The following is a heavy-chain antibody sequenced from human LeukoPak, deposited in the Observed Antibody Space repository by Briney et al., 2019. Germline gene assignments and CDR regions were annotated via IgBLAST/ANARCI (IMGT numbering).Heavy chain of an antibody. CDR1: GGSISSSSYY. Sequence: KSSETLSLTCTVSGGSISSSSYYWGRIRQPPGKGLEWIGSLHYSGSTYYNPSLKSRFTISVDTSKDQFSLKLSSVTAADTAVYYCARGSGRYCSGGSCYSSDYWGQGTLVTVSS. CDR2: LHYSGST. D-gene: IGHD2-15*01. V-gene: IGHV4-39*01. J-gene: IGHJ4*02. CDR3: ARGSGRYCSGGSCYSSDY.